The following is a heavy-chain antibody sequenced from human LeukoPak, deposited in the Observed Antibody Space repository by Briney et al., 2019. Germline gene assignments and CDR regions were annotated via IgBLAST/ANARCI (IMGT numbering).Heavy chain of an antibody. CDR3: ARVPVYCGGDCYLDAFDI. J-gene: IGHJ3*02. Sequence: GRSLRLSCAASGFTFSSYAMHWVRQAPDKGLEWVAVISYDGSNKYYADSVKGRFTISRDNSKNTLYLQMNSLRAEDTAVYYCARVPVYCGGDCYLDAFDIWGQGTMVTVSS. D-gene: IGHD2-21*02. V-gene: IGHV3-30-3*01. CDR2: ISYDGSNK. CDR1: GFTFSSYA.